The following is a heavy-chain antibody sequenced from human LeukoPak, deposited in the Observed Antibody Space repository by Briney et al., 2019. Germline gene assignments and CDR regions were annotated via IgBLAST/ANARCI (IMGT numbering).Heavy chain of an antibody. CDR1: GFTFSSYE. CDR2: INHSGST. CDR3: ARRFTSYDSSGYYYFDY. V-gene: IGHV4-34*01. Sequence: LRLSCAASGFTFSSYEMNWVRQPPGKGLEWIGEINHSGSTTYNPSLKSRVTISVDTSKNQFSLKLSSVTAADTAVFYCARRFTSYDSSGYYYFDYWGQGTLVTVSS. D-gene: IGHD3-22*01. J-gene: IGHJ4*02.